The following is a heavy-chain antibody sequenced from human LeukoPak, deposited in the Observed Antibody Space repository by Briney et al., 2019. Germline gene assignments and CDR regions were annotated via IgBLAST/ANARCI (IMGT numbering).Heavy chain of an antibody. J-gene: IGHJ4*02. Sequence: QPGGSLRLSCAVSGFSFRSYAMSWVRQAPGKGLEWVSGISGSGGSTYYSDSVKGRFTISRDNSNNTAFLQMNSLRGDDTAVYFCAKGRAYRVYASSDSWGQGTLVTVSS. CDR3: AKGRAYRVYASSDS. V-gene: IGHV3-23*01. CDR2: ISGSGGST. CDR1: GFSFRSYA. D-gene: IGHD2-8*01.